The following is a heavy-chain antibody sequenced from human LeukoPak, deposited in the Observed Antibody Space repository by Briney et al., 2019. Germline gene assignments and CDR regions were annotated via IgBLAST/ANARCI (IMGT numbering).Heavy chain of an antibody. D-gene: IGHD5-18*01. Sequence: SETLSLTCTVSGGSISSYYWSWIRQPPGKGLEWIGYIYYSGSTNYNPSLKSRVTISVDTSKNQFSLKLSSVTAADTAVYYCARVGAVGYSYGSSTEYFDLWGRGTLVTVSS. V-gene: IGHV4-59*12. CDR2: IYYSGST. J-gene: IGHJ2*01. CDR3: ARVGAVGYSYGSSTEYFDL. CDR1: GGSISSYY.